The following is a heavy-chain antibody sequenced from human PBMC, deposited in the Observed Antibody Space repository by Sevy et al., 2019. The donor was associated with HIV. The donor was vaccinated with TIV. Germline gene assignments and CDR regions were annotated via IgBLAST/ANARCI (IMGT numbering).Heavy chain of an antibody. J-gene: IGHJ6*03. CDR1: GFTFSDHY. V-gene: IGHV3-72*01. CDR3: ARGFRHELVVGYYYYYMDV. Sequence: GGSLRLSCAASGFTFSDHYMDWVRQAPGKGLEWVGRTRNKANSYTTEYAASVKGRFTISRDDSKNSLYQQMNSLKTEDTAVYYCARGFRHELVVGYYYYYMDVWGKGTTVTVSS. D-gene: IGHD2-21*01. CDR2: TRNKANSYTT.